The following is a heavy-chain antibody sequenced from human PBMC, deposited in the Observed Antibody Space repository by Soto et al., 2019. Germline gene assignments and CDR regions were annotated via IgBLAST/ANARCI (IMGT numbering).Heavy chain of an antibody. CDR1: GGSISSYY. J-gene: IGHJ3*02. D-gene: IGHD1-26*01. Sequence: PSETLSLTCTVSGGSISSYYWSWIRQPPGKGLEWIGYIYYSGSTNYNPSLKSRVTISVDTSKNQFSLKLSSVTAADTAVYYCARVWAGAFDIWGQGTMVTVSS. CDR2: IYYSGST. CDR3: ARVWAGAFDI. V-gene: IGHV4-59*01.